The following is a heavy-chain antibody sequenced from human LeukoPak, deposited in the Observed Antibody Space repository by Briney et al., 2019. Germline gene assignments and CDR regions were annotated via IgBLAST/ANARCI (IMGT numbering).Heavy chain of an antibody. CDR1: GFTVSSNY. CDR2: IYSGGST. Sequence: GGSLRLSCAASGFTVSSNYMSWVRQAPGKGLEWVSVIYSGGSTYYADSVKGRFTISRDNSKNTLYLQMNSLRAEDTAVYYCAKATPRRYYYGMDVWGQGTTVTVSS. J-gene: IGHJ6*02. CDR3: AKATPRRYYYGMDV. V-gene: IGHV3-53*01. D-gene: IGHD2-15*01.